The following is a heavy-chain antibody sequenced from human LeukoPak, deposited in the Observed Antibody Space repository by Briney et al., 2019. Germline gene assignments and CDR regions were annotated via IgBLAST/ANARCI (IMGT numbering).Heavy chain of an antibody. CDR3: ARDQNRGSDV. D-gene: IGHD3-10*01. Sequence: GGSLRLSCAASGFTFSAYDMNWVRQAPGKGLKWLSYISSSSTTKYHADSVKGRFTISRDNAKNSLYLQMNSLRAEDTAVYYCARDQNRGSDVWGKGTTVTVSS. CDR2: ISSSSTTK. CDR1: GFTFSAYD. J-gene: IGHJ6*04. V-gene: IGHV3-48*04.